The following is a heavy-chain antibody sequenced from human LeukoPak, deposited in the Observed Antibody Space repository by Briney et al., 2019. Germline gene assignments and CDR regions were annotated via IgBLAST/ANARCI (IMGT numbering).Heavy chain of an antibody. D-gene: IGHD2-15*01. CDR1: GFTFSSYS. V-gene: IGHV3-21*01. Sequence: PGGSLRLSCAASGFTFSSYSMNWVRQAPGKGLEWVSSISSSSSYIYYADSVKGRFTISRDNAKNSLYLQMNSLRAEDTAVYYCASTRNLYCSGGSCSRYNWFDPWGQGTLVTVSS. CDR2: ISSSSSYI. J-gene: IGHJ5*02. CDR3: ASTRNLYCSGGSCSRYNWFDP.